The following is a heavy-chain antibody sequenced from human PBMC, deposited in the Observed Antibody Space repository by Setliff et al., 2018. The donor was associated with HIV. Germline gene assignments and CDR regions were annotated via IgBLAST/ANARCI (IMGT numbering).Heavy chain of an antibody. D-gene: IGHD5-12*01. CDR3: ARDWGYIAATPDY. V-gene: IGHV4-34*01. J-gene: IGHJ4*02. Sequence: LSLTCAVYGGSFSGYYWSWIRQPPGKGLEWIGEINHSGSTNYNPSLKSRVTISVDTSKNQFSLKLSSVTAADTAVYYCARDWGYIAATPDYWGQGTRVTVSS. CDR2: INHSGST. CDR1: GGSFSGYY.